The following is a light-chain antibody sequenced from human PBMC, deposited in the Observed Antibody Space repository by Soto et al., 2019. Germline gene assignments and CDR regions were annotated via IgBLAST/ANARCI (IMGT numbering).Light chain of an antibody. J-gene: IGKJ4*01. V-gene: IGKV3-15*01. CDR3: QQYHHWPPLT. Sequence: EIVMTQSPATLSVSPGERATLSCRASQSISNNLAWYQQKVGQAPRLLISGASTRATGIPARFSGSGSGTEFTLTISSPQSEDFAIYYCQQYHHWPPLTFGGGTKVEIK. CDR1: QSISNN. CDR2: GAS.